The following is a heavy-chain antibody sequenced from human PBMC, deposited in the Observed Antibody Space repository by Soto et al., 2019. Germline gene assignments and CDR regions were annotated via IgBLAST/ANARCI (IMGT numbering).Heavy chain of an antibody. D-gene: IGHD2-21*01. CDR1: GGSISDSSHY. J-gene: IGHJ4*02. CDR3: ARHFGNFGDWAFDF. Sequence: QVLLQESGPGLVKPSETLSLTCTVSGGSISDSSHYWAWIRQPPGKGLEWIATINYSGRTYYNPSHGSRDTISVDPSRDQFSLNLNSVTAADTAVYHCARHFGNFGDWAFDFWGQGTLVTVSS. V-gene: IGHV4-39*01. CDR2: INYSGRT.